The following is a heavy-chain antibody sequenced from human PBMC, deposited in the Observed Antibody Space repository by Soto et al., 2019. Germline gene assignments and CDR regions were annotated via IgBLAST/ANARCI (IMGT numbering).Heavy chain of an antibody. CDR2: ISHSGST. CDR3: AGGGVVLGGESKSKDAFDI. D-gene: IGHD1-26*01. J-gene: IGHJ3*02. CDR1: GGSISSSNW. Sequence: PSETLSLTCAVSGGSISSSNWWSWVRQPPGKGLEWVGEISHSGSTNYNPSLKSRVTSSGDKSKNQFSLKLSSVAAAETAVYSCAGGGVVLGGESKSKDAFDIWGQGTMVTVSS. V-gene: IGHV4-4*02.